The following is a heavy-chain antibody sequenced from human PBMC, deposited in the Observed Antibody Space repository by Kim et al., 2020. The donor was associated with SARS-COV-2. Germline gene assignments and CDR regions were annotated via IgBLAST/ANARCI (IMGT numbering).Heavy chain of an antibody. D-gene: IGHD2-15*01. CDR2: DGRKK. J-gene: IGHJ6*02. Sequence: DGRKKDYVDSVKGQITISRDNAKNSLYLQMYSLRAEDTAVYYCAVVLRDVWGLGTTVTVSS. V-gene: IGHV3-7*01. CDR3: AVVLRDV.